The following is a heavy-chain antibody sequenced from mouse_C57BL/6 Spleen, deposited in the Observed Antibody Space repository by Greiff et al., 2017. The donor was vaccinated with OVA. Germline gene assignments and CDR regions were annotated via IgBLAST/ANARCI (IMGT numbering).Heavy chain of an antibody. CDR3: ASQGPYYYFDY. Sequence: VQLQQPGAELVMPGASVKLSCKASGYTSTSYWMHWVKQRPGQGLEWIGEIDPSDSYTNYNQKFKGKSTLTVDKSSSTAYMQLSSLTSEDSAVYYCASQGPYYYFDYWGQGTTLTVSS. CDR2: IDPSDSYT. D-gene: IGHD6-5*01. J-gene: IGHJ2*01. CDR1: GYTSTSYW. V-gene: IGHV1-69*01.